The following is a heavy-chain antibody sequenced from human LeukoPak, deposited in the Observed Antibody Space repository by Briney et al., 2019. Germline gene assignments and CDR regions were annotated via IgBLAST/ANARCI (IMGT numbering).Heavy chain of an antibody. CDR1: GYTFTSYD. D-gene: IGHD3-22*01. CDR2: ISAYNGNT. Sequence: ASVKVSCKASGYTFTSYDISWVRQAPGQGLEWMGWISAYNGNTNYAQKLQGRVIMTTDTSASTAYMELRSLRSDDTAVYYCARGEYYYDSSGYFHYYYYGMDVWGQGTTVTVSS. V-gene: IGHV1-18*01. J-gene: IGHJ6*02. CDR3: ARGEYYYDSSGYFHYYYYGMDV.